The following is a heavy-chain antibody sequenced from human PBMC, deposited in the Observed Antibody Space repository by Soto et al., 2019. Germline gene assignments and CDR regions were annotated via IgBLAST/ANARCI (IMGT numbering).Heavy chain of an antibody. CDR2: INHSGST. Sequence: QVQLQQWGAGLLKPSETLSLTCAVYGGSFSGYYWSWIRQPPGNGLEWIGEINHSGSTNYNPSLKSRVTISVDTSKNQFSLKLSSVTAADTAVYYCARGLLYDFWSGYYRGAFDIWGQGTMVTVSS. CDR1: GGSFSGYY. J-gene: IGHJ3*02. V-gene: IGHV4-34*01. D-gene: IGHD3-3*01. CDR3: ARGLLYDFWSGYYRGAFDI.